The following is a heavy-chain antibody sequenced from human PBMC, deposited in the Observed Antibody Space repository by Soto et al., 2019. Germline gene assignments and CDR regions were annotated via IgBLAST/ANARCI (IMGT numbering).Heavy chain of an antibody. CDR3: ARVSGLSGSGSYYNANRFDY. Sequence: ASVKVSCKASGYTFTSYYMHWVRQAPGQGLERMGIINPSGGSTSYAQKFQGRVTMTRDTSTSTVYMELSSLRSEDTAVYYCARVSGLSGSGSYYNANRFDYWGQGTLVTVSS. CDR1: GYTFTSYY. V-gene: IGHV1-46*01. D-gene: IGHD3-10*01. CDR2: INPSGGST. J-gene: IGHJ4*02.